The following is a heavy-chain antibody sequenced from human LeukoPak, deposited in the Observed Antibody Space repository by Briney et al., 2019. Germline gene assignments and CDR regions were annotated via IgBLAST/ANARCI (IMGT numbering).Heavy chain of an antibody. V-gene: IGHV4-59*01. D-gene: IGHD2-15*01. CDR2: FYYSGST. J-gene: IGHJ2*01. CDR1: GGSTTSSY. Sequence: SGTLSLTPALSGGSTTSSYASSVPQPPGKVLEPLRYFYYSGSTNYNPSLKSRVTISVDTSKNQFSLKLNSVTAADTAVYYCARVGYCSGGSCRRTHWYFDLWGRGTLVTVSS. CDR3: ARVGYCSGGSCRRTHWYFDL.